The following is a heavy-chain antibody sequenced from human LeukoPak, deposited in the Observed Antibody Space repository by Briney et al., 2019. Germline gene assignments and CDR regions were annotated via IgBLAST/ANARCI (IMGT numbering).Heavy chain of an antibody. CDR3: ARHQGRGGSGSVDWFDP. V-gene: IGHV4-59*08. Sequence: SETLSLTCTLCGGSISIYYWTWIRQPPGKGLEWIGYIHYTGSTNNNPSLKSRVSISGDTSKNQFSLKLSSLTAADTAVYYCARHQGRGGSGSVDWFDPWGQGTLVTVSS. CDR2: IHYTGST. J-gene: IGHJ5*02. CDR1: GGSISIYY. D-gene: IGHD3-10*01.